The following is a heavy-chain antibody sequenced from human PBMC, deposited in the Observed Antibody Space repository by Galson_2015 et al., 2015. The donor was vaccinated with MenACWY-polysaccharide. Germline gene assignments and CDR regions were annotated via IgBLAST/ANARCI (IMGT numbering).Heavy chain of an antibody. CDR3: ARVSVRFGGARTSVIDY. CDR2: IKEGGSEK. CDR1: GFTFSSYW. D-gene: IGHD3-16*01. J-gene: IGHJ4*02. V-gene: IGHV3-7*03. Sequence: SLRLSCAASGFTFSSYWMSWVRQAPGKGLEWVANIKEGGSEKYYVDSVKGRSTISRDNAKNSLYLQMDSLRAEDTAVYYCARVSVRFGGARTSVIDYWGQGTLVTVSS.